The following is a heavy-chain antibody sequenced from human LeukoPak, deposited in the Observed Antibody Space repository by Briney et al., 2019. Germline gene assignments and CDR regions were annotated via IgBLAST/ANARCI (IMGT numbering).Heavy chain of an antibody. CDR3: ARDQYDTWSRRGNFDS. J-gene: IGHJ4*02. Sequence: GGSLRLSCATSGFSFSNAWMNWVRQAPGKGLEWVANIKLDGSEKNYVDSVKGRFTISRDNTKNSLYLQMSSLRVEDTAVFYCARDQYDTWSRRGNFDSWGQGTLVIVSS. CDR1: GFSFSNAW. CDR2: IKLDGSEK. D-gene: IGHD3-3*01. V-gene: IGHV3-7*03.